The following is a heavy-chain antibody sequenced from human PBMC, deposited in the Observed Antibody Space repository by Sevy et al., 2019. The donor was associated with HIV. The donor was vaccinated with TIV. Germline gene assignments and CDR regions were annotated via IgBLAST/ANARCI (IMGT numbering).Heavy chain of an antibody. CDR1: GFTFSSYW. Sequence: GGSLRLSCAASGFTFSSYWMSWVRQAPGKGLEWVANIKQDGSEKYNVDSVNGRFTISRDNAKNSLYLQMNSLRAEDTAVYYCARAVERRAYMDVWGQGTTVTVSS. CDR2: IKQDGSEK. V-gene: IGHV3-7*01. J-gene: IGHJ6*02. CDR3: ARAVERRAYMDV.